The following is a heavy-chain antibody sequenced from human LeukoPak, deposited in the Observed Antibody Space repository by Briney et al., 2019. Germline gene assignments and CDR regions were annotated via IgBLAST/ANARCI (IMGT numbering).Heavy chain of an antibody. Sequence: PGGSLRLSCAASGFTFTSYSMNWARLAPGKGLEWVSTISGGGGSTYYADSVKGRFTISRDNSKNTLYLQVNSLRAEDTAVYYCAKGGKWDVTPFDYWGQGTLVTVSS. V-gene: IGHV3-23*01. D-gene: IGHD1-26*01. CDR1: GFTFTSYS. J-gene: IGHJ4*02. CDR2: ISGGGGST. CDR3: AKGGKWDVTPFDY.